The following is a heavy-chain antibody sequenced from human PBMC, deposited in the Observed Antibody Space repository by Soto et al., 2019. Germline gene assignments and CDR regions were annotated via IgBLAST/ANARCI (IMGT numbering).Heavy chain of an antibody. Sequence: EVQLVESGGRLVQPGGSLRLSCAAAGFTFSSYWMHWVRQAPGKGLVWVSRINSDGSSTYYADSVKGRFTISRDNAKNTLYLQMNSLSAEDTAVYYCAREGDRSGFADYWGQGTLTTVSS. CDR2: INSDGSST. CDR1: GFTFSSYW. CDR3: AREGDRSGFADY. J-gene: IGHJ4*02. V-gene: IGHV3-74*01. D-gene: IGHD3-22*01.